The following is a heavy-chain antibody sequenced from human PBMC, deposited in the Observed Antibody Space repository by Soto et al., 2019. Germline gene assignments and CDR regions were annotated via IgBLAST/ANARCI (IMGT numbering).Heavy chain of an antibody. V-gene: IGHV4-59*08. J-gene: IGHJ4*02. Sequence: PSETLSLTCTVSGGSISSYYWSWIRQPPGKGLEWIGYIYYSGSTNYNPSLKSRVTISVDTSKNQFSLKLSSVTAADTAVYYCARRMVVAATPSAFDNWGQGTLLTISS. D-gene: IGHD2-15*01. CDR1: GGSISSYY. CDR2: IYYSGST. CDR3: ARRMVVAATPSAFDN.